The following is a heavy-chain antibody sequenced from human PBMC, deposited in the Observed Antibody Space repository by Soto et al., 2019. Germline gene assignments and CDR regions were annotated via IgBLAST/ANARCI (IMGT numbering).Heavy chain of an antibody. J-gene: IGHJ5*02. V-gene: IGHV1-69*13. D-gene: IGHD3-3*01. CDR2: IIPIFGTA. CDR3: ARAGYGVTIFGIVLNWFDP. CDR1: GGTFSSYA. Sequence: SVKVSCKASGGTFSSYAISWVRQAPGQGLEWMGGIIPIFGTANYAQKFQGRVTITADESTSTAYMELSSLRSEDTAVYYCARAGYGVTIFGIVLNWFDPWGQGTLVTVSS.